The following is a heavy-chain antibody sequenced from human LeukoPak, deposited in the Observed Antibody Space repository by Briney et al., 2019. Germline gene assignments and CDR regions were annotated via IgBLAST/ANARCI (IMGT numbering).Heavy chain of an antibody. V-gene: IGHV3-11*04. D-gene: IGHD6-19*01. CDR2: ISSSGSTI. CDR1: GFTFSDYY. Sequence: GGSLRLSCAASGFTFSDYYMSWIRQAPGKALEWVSYISSSGSTIYYADSVKGRFTISRDNAKNSPYLQMNSLRAEDTAVYYCASRLYSSGSFDYWGQGTLVTVSS. J-gene: IGHJ4*02. CDR3: ASRLYSSGSFDY.